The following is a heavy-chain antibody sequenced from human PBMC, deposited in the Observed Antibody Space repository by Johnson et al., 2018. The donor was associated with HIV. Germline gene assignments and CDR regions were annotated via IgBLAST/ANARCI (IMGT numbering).Heavy chain of an antibody. CDR2: IKQDGSEK. J-gene: IGHJ3*02. CDR3: ARACRDGYTCDAFDI. V-gene: IGHV3-7*01. D-gene: IGHD5-24*01. CDR1: GFTFSSYW. Sequence: EVQLLESGGGLVQPGGSLRLSCEPSGFTFSSYWMSWVRQAPGKGLEWVANIKQDGSEKNYVDSVKGRFTISRDNAENSLSLQMNSLRAEDTAVYYCARACRDGYTCDAFDIWGQGTMVTVSS.